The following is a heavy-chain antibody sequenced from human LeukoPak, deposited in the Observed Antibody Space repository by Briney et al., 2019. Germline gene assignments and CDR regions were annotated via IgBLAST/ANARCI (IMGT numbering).Heavy chain of an antibody. CDR1: GFTFSSYA. V-gene: IGHV3-23*01. Sequence: PGGSLRLSCAASGFTFSSYAMSWVRQAPGKGLEWVSAISGSGGSAYYADSVKGRFTISRDNSKNTLYPQMNSLRAEDTAVYYCAKPLCSSTSCYPGRYFQHWGQGTLVTVSS. CDR2: ISGSGGSA. D-gene: IGHD2-2*01. CDR3: AKPLCSSTSCYPGRYFQH. J-gene: IGHJ1*01.